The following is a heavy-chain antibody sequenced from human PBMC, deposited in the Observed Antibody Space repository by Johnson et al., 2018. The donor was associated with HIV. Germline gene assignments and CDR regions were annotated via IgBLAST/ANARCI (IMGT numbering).Heavy chain of an antibody. CDR1: GFSFSDYY. CDR3: ARVGDGSGYYFDAFDI. D-gene: IGHD3-22*01. J-gene: IGHJ3*02. Sequence: QVLLVESGGGVVQPGRSLRLSCAASGFSFSDYYMSWIRQAPGKGPEWGSYISSSGSTIYYADSVKGRFTISRDNAKNSLYLQMNSLRAEDTAVYYCARVGDGSGYYFDAFDIWGQGTMVTVSS. CDR2: ISSSGSTI. V-gene: IGHV3-11*04.